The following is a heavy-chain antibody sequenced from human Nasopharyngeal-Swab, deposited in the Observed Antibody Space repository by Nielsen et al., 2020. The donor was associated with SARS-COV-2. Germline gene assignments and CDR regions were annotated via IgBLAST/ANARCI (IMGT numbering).Heavy chain of an antibody. CDR3: ARGLMYYDFWSGPSSPYGMDV. D-gene: IGHD3-3*01. CDR1: GFTFSSYS. Sequence: GESLKISCAASGFTFSSYSMNWVRQAPGKGLEWVSYISSSSSTMYYADSVKGRFTISRDNAKNSLYLQMNSLSDEDTAVYYCARGLMYYDFWSGPSSPYGMDVWGQGTTVTVSS. V-gene: IGHV3-48*02. J-gene: IGHJ6*02. CDR2: ISSSSSTM.